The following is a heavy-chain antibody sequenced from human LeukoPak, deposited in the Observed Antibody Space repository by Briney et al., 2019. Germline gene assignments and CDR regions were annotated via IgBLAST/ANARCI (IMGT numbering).Heavy chain of an antibody. Sequence: SETLSLTCTVFGGSISSSSYYWGWIRQPPGKGLEWIGSIYYSGSTYYNPSLKSRVTISVDASKNQFSLKLSSVTAADTAVYYCATTPSLNTAMVNVDYWGQGTLVTVSS. CDR2: IYYSGST. J-gene: IGHJ4*02. V-gene: IGHV4-39*01. CDR1: GGSISSSSYY. D-gene: IGHD5-18*01. CDR3: ATTPSLNTAMVNVDY.